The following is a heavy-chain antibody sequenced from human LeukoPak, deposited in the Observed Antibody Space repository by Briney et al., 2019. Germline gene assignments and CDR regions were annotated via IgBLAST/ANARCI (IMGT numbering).Heavy chain of an antibody. V-gene: IGHV4-38-2*02. CDR1: GFSLSSGYY. Sequence: PSETLSLTCTVSGFSLSSGYYWGWIRQSPGKGLEWIGSNYHGGSSHYNPSLKSRVTISIDTSKNHFSLNLTSVTAADTAVYYCARRRYYGSGSYLNFNYFDYWGQGTLVTVSS. D-gene: IGHD3-10*01. J-gene: IGHJ4*02. CDR3: ARRRYYGSGSYLNFNYFDY. CDR2: NYHGGSS.